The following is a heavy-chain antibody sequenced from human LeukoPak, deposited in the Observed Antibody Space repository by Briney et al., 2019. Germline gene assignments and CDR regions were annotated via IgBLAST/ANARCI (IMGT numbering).Heavy chain of an antibody. CDR2: IYYSGST. J-gene: IGHJ5*02. CDR3: ARATVTTIGFDP. D-gene: IGHD4-11*01. V-gene: IGHV4-31*03. Sequence: SETLSLTCTVSGGCISSCGYYWSWIRQHPGKGLEWIGYIYYSGSTYYNPSLKSRVTISVDTSKNQFSLKLSSVTAADTAVYYCARATVTTIGFDPWGQGTLVTVSS. CDR1: GGCISSCGYY.